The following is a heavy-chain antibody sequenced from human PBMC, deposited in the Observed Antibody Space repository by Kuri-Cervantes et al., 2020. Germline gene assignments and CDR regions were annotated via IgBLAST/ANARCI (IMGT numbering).Heavy chain of an antibody. V-gene: IGHV3-30-3*01. Sequence: GGSLRLSCAASGFSFSDYGMHWVRQAPGKGLEWVAVISYDGSNKYYADSVKGRFTISRDNSKNTLYLQMNSLRAEDTAVYYCAGVADYYGSGSQHYYYYYGMDVWGQGTTVSLL. CDR1: GFSFSDYG. CDR3: AGVADYYGSGSQHYYYYYGMDV. CDR2: ISYDGSNK. D-gene: IGHD3-10*01. J-gene: IGHJ6*02.